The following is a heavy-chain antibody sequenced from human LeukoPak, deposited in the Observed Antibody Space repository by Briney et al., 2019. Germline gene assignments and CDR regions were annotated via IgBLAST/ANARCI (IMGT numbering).Heavy chain of an antibody. Sequence: GGSLRLSCAASGFTFSNHRMHWVRQAPGKGLEWVSRINERATIISYADSVKGRFTISRENARNTLYLQMNSLTAEDTAVYYCVRDLILVWTPGDDFDHWGQGTLVTVSS. CDR3: VRDLILVWTPGDDFDH. D-gene: IGHD3-16*01. CDR1: GFTFSNHR. CDR2: INERATII. V-gene: IGHV3-74*01. J-gene: IGHJ4*02.